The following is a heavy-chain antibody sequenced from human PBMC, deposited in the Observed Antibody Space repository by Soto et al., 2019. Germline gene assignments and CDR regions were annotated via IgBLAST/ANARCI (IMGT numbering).Heavy chain of an antibody. D-gene: IGHD1-26*01. J-gene: IGHJ3*01. V-gene: IGHV3-13*01. CDR1: GFTFSSYD. Sequence: GGSLRLSCAASGFTFSSYDMHWVRQATGKGLEWVSAIGTAGDTYYPGSVKGRFTISRENAKNSLYLQMNSLRAGDTAVYYCAREARGGTYYAFDFWGQGTLVTVSS. CDR3: AREARGGTYYAFDF. CDR2: IGTAGDT.